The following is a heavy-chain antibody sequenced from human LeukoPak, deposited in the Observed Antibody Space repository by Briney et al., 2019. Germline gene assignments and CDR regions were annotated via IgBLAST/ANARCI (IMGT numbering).Heavy chain of an antibody. V-gene: IGHV5-51*01. D-gene: IGHD2-2*02. Sequence: GESLKISCKGSGYSFTSYWIGWVRQMPGKGLEWMGIIYPGDSDTRYSPSFQGQVTISADKSISTAYLQWSSLKASDTAMYYCARQYCSSTSCYTSNTQLDYWGQGTLVTVSS. CDR1: GYSFTSYW. CDR2: IYPGDSDT. J-gene: IGHJ4*02. CDR3: ARQYCSSTSCYTSNTQLDY.